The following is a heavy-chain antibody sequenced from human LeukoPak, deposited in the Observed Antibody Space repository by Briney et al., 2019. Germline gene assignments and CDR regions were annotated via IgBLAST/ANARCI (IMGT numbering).Heavy chain of an antibody. Sequence: SQTLTLTCTVSGDSISSGTYYWSWIRQPAGRGLEWIGRIYSGGNTNYNPSLKSRVTISVDTSKNQFSLKLSSVTAADTAVYYCAREGSIYYYDSSGYLGYWGQGTLVTVSS. J-gene: IGHJ4*02. D-gene: IGHD3-22*01. CDR2: IYSGGNT. CDR3: AREGSIYYYDSSGYLGY. V-gene: IGHV4-61*02. CDR1: GDSISSGTYY.